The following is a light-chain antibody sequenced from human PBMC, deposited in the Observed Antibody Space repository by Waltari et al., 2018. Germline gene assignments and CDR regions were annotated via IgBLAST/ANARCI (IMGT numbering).Light chain of an antibody. V-gene: IGKV1-9*01. CDR2: AAS. CDR1: QGISNY. Sequence: IQLTQSPSSLSASVGDRVTITCRARQGISNYLAWDQQKPWKAPKLLIYAASTLQSGVPSRFSGSGSGTDFTLTISSLQPEDFATYYCQQLNSYQWTFGQGTKVEIK. CDR3: QQLNSYQWT. J-gene: IGKJ1*01.